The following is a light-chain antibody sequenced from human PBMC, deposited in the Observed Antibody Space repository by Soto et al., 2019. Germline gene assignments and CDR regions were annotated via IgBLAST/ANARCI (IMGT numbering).Light chain of an antibody. J-gene: IGKJ4*01. CDR3: QQYNNWPPLT. CDR2: GAS. CDR1: QSVSSN. V-gene: IGKV3-15*01. Sequence: EIVMTQSPATLSVSPGERATLSCRASQSVSSNLAWYQQKPDQAPRLLIYGASTRATGIPARFSGSGSGTEFTLTISSLQSEDFADYYCQQYNNWPPLTFGGGTKVEIK.